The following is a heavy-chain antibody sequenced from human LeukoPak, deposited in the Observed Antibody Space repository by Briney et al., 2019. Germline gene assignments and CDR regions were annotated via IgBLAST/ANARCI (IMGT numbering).Heavy chain of an antibody. CDR3: AREGDIVVVPAAIDYYYYGMDV. CDR2: ISAYNGNT. D-gene: IGHD2-2*01. Sequence: ASVKASCKASGYTFTSYGISWVRQAPGQGLEWMGWISAYNGNTNYAQKLQGRVTMTTDTSTSTAYMELRSLRSDDTAVYYCAREGDIVVVPAAIDYYYYGMDVWGQGTTVTVSS. J-gene: IGHJ6*02. CDR1: GYTFTSYG. V-gene: IGHV1-18*01.